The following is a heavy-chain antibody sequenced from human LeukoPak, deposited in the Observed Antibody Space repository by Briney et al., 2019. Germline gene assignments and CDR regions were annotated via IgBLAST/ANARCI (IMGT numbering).Heavy chain of an antibody. D-gene: IGHD1-26*01. CDR3: ARTLVGATDGMDV. V-gene: IGHV3-11*04. Sequence: GGSLRLSCVVSGYMFSDYYMSWIRQTPEGGLEWLSYISHSGSTIYYADSVKGRFTISRDNAKNSLYLQMNSLRAEDTAVYYCARTLVGATDGMDVWGQGTAVTVSS. CDR1: GYMFSDYY. J-gene: IGHJ6*02. CDR2: ISHSGSTI.